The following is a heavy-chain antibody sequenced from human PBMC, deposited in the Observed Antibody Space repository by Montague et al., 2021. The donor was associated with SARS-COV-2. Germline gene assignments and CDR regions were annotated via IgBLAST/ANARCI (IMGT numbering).Heavy chain of an antibody. D-gene: IGHD3-10*01. CDR2: IYYSGNT. CDR1: GASISNYY. CDR3: ARVPRGYDYGLGVSAHFDY. J-gene: IGHJ4*02. Sequence: SETLSLTCTVSGASISNYYWTWIRQPPGKGLEWIGYIYYSGNTNYNPSLKSRFTISVDTSKKQFSLKLSSVTAADTAVYYCARVPRGYDYGLGVSAHFDYWAQGTLVTVSS. V-gene: IGHV4-59*01.